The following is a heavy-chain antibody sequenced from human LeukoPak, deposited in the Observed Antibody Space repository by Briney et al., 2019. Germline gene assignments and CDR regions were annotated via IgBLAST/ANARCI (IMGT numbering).Heavy chain of an antibody. J-gene: IGHJ4*02. D-gene: IGHD2-2*01. CDR3: ARDLRDIVVVPAAIYYFDY. Sequence: GASVTVSCKASGYTFTSYGICWVRQAPGQGLAWMGWISASNGNTNYAQKLQGRVTMTTDTSASTAYMELRSLRSDDTAVYYCARDLRDIVVVPAAIYYFDYWGQGTLVTVSS. CDR2: ISASNGNT. CDR1: GYTFTSYG. V-gene: IGHV1-18*01.